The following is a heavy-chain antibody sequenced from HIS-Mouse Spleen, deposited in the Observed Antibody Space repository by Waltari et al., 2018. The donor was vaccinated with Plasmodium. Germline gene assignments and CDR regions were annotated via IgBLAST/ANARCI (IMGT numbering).Heavy chain of an antibody. Sequence: EVQLVESGGGLVQPGGSLKLSCAASGFTFSGSAMHWVRQASGKWMEWVGLIRRKANSYATAYAASVKGRFTISRDDSKNTAYLQMNSLKTEDTAVYYCTRLSLEAKESNWGQGTLVTVSS. J-gene: IGHJ4*02. CDR1: GFTFSGSA. CDR2: IRRKANSYAT. CDR3: TRLSLEAKESN. V-gene: IGHV3-73*01.